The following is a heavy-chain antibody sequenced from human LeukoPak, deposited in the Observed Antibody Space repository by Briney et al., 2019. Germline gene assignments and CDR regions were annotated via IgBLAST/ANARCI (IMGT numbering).Heavy chain of an antibody. D-gene: IGHD1-26*01. Sequence: SETLSRTCTVSGGSISSSSYYWGWIRQPPGKGLEWIGYIYYSGSTNYNPSLKSRVTISVDTSKNQFSLKLSSVTAADTAVYYCARGTYSGSYYFDYWGQGTLVTVSS. CDR2: IYYSGST. J-gene: IGHJ4*02. V-gene: IGHV4-61*05. CDR1: GGSISSSSYY. CDR3: ARGTYSGSYYFDY.